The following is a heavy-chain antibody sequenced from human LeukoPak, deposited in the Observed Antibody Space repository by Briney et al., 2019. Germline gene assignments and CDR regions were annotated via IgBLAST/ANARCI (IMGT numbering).Heavy chain of an antibody. Sequence: GRSLRLSCAASGFTFSSYGMHWVRQAPGKGLEWVAVISYDGSNKYYADSVKGRFTISRDNSKNTLFLQMGSLRAEDMAVYYCARGGGRNTAMVWAFDYWGQGTLVTVSS. CDR2: ISYDGSNK. J-gene: IGHJ4*02. V-gene: IGHV3-30*03. D-gene: IGHD5-18*01. CDR3: ARGGGRNTAMVWAFDY. CDR1: GFTFSSYG.